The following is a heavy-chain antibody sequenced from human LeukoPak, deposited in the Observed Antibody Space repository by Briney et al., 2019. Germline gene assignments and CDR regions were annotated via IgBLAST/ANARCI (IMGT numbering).Heavy chain of an antibody. CDR1: GGSISSYY. Sequence: SETLSLTCTVSGGSISSYYWSWIRQPAGKGLEWIGRIYTSGSTNYNPSLKSRVTMSVDTSKNQFSLKLSSVTAADTAVYYCARDSVAGLYYYGMDVWGQGTTVTVSS. D-gene: IGHD6-19*01. V-gene: IGHV4-4*07. CDR2: IYTSGST. CDR3: ARDSVAGLYYYGMDV. J-gene: IGHJ6*02.